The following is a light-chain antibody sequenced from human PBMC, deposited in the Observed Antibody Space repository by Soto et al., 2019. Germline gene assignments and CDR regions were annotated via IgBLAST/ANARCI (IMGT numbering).Light chain of an antibody. V-gene: IGKV1-5*03. J-gene: IGKJ1*01. CDR3: QQYYIYSWT. CDR1: QDIGSW. CDR2: TAS. Sequence: DIQMTQSPSTLSASVGARVTITCGASQDIGSWLAWYQQKPEKAPKVLIYTASHLESGVPSRFSASGSGTEFSLTINSLQAEDFATYYCQQYYIYSWTFGQGTKVDIK.